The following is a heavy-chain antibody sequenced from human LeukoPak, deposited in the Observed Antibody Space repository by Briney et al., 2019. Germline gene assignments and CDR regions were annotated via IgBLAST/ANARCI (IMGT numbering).Heavy chain of an antibody. J-gene: IGHJ6*03. V-gene: IGHV3-74*01. D-gene: IGHD1-1*01. CDR3: ARDLGTDYYYMDV. CDR1: GFIFGNYW. CDR2: IKTDNSGT. Sequence: GGSLRLSCPASGFIFGNYWMHWVRQAPGNGLVWVARIKTDNSGTSYADSVKGRFTISRDNVKKSLFLQMNSLGVEDTAVYYCARDLGTDYYYMDVWGKGTTVTVSS.